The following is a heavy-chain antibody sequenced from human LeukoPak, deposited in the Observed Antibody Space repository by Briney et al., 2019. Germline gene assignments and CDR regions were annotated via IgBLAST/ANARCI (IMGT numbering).Heavy chain of an antibody. Sequence: ASVKVSCKASGYTFTGYYIHWVRQAPGQGLEWMGWINPNSGGTNYAQKFQGRVTMTRDTSISTAYMELISLRSDDTAVYYCARFPRGVVAATVPLDYWGQGSLVTVSS. CDR3: ARFPRGVVAATVPLDY. V-gene: IGHV1-2*02. J-gene: IGHJ4*02. CDR2: INPNSGGT. D-gene: IGHD2-15*01. CDR1: GYTFTGYY.